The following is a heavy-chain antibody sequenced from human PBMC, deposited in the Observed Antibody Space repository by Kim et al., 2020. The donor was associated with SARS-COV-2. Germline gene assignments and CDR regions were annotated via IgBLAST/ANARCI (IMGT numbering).Heavy chain of an antibody. CDR1: GFTFSSYW. CDR3: ARGDESSGEY. J-gene: IGHJ4*02. CDR2: INQDGSVI. Sequence: GGSLRLSCAASGFTFSSYWMTWVRQAPGKGLEWVANINQDGSVIYYVDSVKGRFTISRDNAKNSLYLQMNSLRAEDAAVYYCARGDESSGEYWGQGTLVTVSS. V-gene: IGHV3-7*03. D-gene: IGHD3-22*01.